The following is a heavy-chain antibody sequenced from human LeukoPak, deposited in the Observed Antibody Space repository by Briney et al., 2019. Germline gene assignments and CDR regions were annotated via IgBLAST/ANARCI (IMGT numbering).Heavy chain of an antibody. D-gene: IGHD6-13*01. Sequence: ASVKVSCKASGYTFSDYYIHWVRQAPGQGLEWMGWINPKSGGTRYAQKFQGWVTMTRDTSISTAYMELTSLRSDATAVYYCARETIAAALDYWGQGTLVTVSS. CDR3: ARETIAAALDY. CDR1: GYTFSDYY. J-gene: IGHJ4*02. V-gene: IGHV1-2*04. CDR2: INPKSGGT.